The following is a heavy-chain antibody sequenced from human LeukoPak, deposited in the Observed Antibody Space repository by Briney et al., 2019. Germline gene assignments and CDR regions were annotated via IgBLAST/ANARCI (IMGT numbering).Heavy chain of an antibody. CDR2: IYYSGSA. CDR1: GLTFKNAW. CDR3: ARNQAVAGNHGAMDI. D-gene: IGHD6-19*01. V-gene: IGHV4-28*01. Sequence: LRLSCAASGLTFKNAWMSWIRQPPGKGLEWIGYIYYSGSAYYNTSLNSRVTMSVDTSKNQFSLKLSSVTAVDTAVYYCARNQAVAGNHGAMDIWGQGTMVTVSS. J-gene: IGHJ3*02.